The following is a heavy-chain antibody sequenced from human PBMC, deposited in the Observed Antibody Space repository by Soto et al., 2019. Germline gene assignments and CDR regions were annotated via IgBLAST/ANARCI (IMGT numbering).Heavy chain of an antibody. CDR3: ANDIVWGYYYNSSGKDAFDI. D-gene: IGHD3-22*01. V-gene: IGHV3-23*01. J-gene: IGHJ3*02. Sequence: GGSLRLSCAASGFTFSSYAMSWVRQAPGKGLEWVSAISGSGGSTYYADSVKGRFTISRDNSKNTLYLQVNSLRAEDTAVYYCANDIVWGYYYNSSGKDAFDIWGQGTMVTVSS. CDR1: GFTFSSYA. CDR2: ISGSGGST.